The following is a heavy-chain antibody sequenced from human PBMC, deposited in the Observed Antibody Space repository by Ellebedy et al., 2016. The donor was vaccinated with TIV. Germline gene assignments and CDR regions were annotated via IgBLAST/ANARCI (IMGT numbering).Heavy chain of an antibody. J-gene: IGHJ4*02. V-gene: IGHV1-2*06. CDR1: GYTFTGYY. Sequence: AASVKVSCKASGYTFTGYYMHWVRQAPGQGLEWMGRINPNSYGTNYAQKFQGRVTMTRDTSISTAYMELSRLRSDDTAVYYCARQSKAGVGDVFDYWGQGTLVTVSS. CDR2: INPNSYGT. D-gene: IGHD6-13*01. CDR3: ARQSKAGVGDVFDY.